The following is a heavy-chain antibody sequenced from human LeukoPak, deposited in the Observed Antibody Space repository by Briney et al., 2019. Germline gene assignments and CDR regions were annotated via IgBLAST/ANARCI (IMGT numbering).Heavy chain of an antibody. J-gene: IGHJ4*02. CDR2: LYNSGST. D-gene: IGHD6-13*01. Sequence: IGLLYNSGSTNYNPSLKSQVTISVDTSKNQFSLKLTSVTAADTAVYYCARGGCSSCLFDYWGQGTLVTVSS. V-gene: IGHV4-59*09. CDR3: ARGGCSSCLFDY.